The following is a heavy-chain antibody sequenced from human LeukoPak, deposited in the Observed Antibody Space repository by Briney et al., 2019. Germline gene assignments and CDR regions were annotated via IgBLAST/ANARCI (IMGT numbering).Heavy chain of an antibody. Sequence: SQTLSLTCALSGDSLSSKSATWNWIRQSPSRGLELLGRTYYRSKWYNDYAVSVKSRITINPDTSKNQFSLQLDAVTPEYSAVYYCARGWRGFDPWGQGTLVTVSS. D-gene: IGHD2-15*01. V-gene: IGHV6-1*01. CDR1: GDSLSSKSAT. CDR3: ARGWRGFDP. CDR2: TYYRSKWYN. J-gene: IGHJ5*02.